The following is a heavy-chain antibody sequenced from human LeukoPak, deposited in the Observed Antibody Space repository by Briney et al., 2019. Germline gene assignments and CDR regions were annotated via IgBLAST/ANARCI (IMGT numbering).Heavy chain of an antibody. J-gene: IGHJ5*02. CDR1: GYTFNGYY. CDR3: ARGGDPRRENWFDP. V-gene: IGHV1-2*02. Sequence: ASVKVSCKASGYTFNGYYMHWVRQAPGQGLEWMGWINPNSGGTNYAQKFQGRVTMTRDTSISTAYMELSRLRSDDTAVYYCARGGDPRRENWFDPWGQGTLVTVSS. CDR2: INPNSGGT. D-gene: IGHD7-27*01.